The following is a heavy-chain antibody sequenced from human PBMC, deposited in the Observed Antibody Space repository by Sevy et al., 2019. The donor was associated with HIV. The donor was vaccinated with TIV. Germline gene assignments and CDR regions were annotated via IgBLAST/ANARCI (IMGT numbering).Heavy chain of an antibody. CDR1: GYTFTSYV. Sequence: ASVKVSCKASGYTFTSYVMNWVRQAPGQGLEWMGWINTNTGNPTYAQGFTGRFVFSLDTAVSTAYLQISSLKAEDTAVYYCARGECSSSSCYYYDGMAVWGQGATVTVSS. J-gene: IGHJ6*02. V-gene: IGHV7-4-1*02. CDR2: INTNTGNP. CDR3: ARGECSSSSCYYYDGMAV. D-gene: IGHD2-2*01.